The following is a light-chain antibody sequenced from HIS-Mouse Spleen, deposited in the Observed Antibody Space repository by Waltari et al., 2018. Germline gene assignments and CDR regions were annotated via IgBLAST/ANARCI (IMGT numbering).Light chain of an antibody. V-gene: IGLV2-8*01. CDR3: SSYAGSNNVV. CDR2: EVS. Sequence: QSALTQPPSASGSPGQSVTISCTGTSSDVGCYNYVPWYHQHPGKAPKLRIYEVSKRPSGVPDRFSGSKSGNTASLTVSGLQAEDEADYYCSSYAGSNNVVFGGGTKLTVL. J-gene: IGLJ2*01. CDR1: SSDVGCYNY.